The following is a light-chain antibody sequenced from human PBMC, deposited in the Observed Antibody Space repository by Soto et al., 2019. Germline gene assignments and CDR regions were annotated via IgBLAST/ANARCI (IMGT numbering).Light chain of an antibody. CDR3: GSYAGSYTFVV. CDR1: SNDIGGYNY. CDR2: DVS. Sequence: QSALTQPRSVSGSPGQAVTISCTGTSNDIGGYNYVSWYQQHPDKAPKLMIFDVSQRPSGVPDRFSGSKSGNTASLTISGLQAEDEADYYGGSYAGSYTFVVFGGGTKLTVL. V-gene: IGLV2-11*01. J-gene: IGLJ2*01.